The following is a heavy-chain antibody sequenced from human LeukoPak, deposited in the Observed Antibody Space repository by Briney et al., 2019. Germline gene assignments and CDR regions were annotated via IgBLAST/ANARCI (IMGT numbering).Heavy chain of an antibody. CDR1: GFTFSSYA. CDR2: ISGSGGGT. CDR3: AKEPYCGGDCYAFGAFDI. V-gene: IGHV3-23*01. D-gene: IGHD2-21*01. Sequence: GGSLRLSCAASGFTFSSYAMSWVRQAPGKGLEWISAISGSGGGTYYADSVKGRFTISRDNSKNTLYLQMNSLRAEDTAVYYCAKEPYCGGDCYAFGAFDIWGQGTMVTVSS. J-gene: IGHJ3*02.